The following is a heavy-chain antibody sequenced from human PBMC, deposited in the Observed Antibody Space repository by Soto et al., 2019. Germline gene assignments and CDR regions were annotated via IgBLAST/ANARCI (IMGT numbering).Heavy chain of an antibody. J-gene: IGHJ4*02. V-gene: IGHV1-18*01. CDR1: GYTFTSYG. D-gene: IGHD3-10*01. Sequence: QVQLVQSGAEVKKPGASVKVSCKASGYTFTSYGISWVRQAPGQGLEWMGWISAYNGNTNYAQKLHGRVTMTTITSPSTAYMELRSLRSDDTAVYYCARDRVTMVRGVIREDPLYDSWGQGTLVTVSS. CDR3: ARDRVTMVRGVIREDPLYDS. CDR2: ISAYNGNT.